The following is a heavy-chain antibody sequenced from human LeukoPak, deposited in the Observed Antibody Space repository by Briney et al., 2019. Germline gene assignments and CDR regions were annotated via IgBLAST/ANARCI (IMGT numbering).Heavy chain of an antibody. V-gene: IGHV1-2*04. Sequence: ASVKVSCKASGGTFSSYAIGWVRQAPGQGLEWMGWINPNSGGTNYAQKFQGWVTMTWDTSISTAYMELSRLRSDDTAVYYCARGIAVADSYYYYGMDVWGQGTTVTVSS. J-gene: IGHJ6*02. CDR1: GGTFSSYA. D-gene: IGHD6-19*01. CDR3: ARGIAVADSYYYYGMDV. CDR2: INPNSGGT.